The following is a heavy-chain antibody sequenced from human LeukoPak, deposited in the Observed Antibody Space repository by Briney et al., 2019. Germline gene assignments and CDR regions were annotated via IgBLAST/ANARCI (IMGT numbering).Heavy chain of an antibody. CDR3: ARNINPGRSRGLAGGLEP. J-gene: IGHJ5*02. D-gene: IGHD6-19*01. V-gene: IGHV1-69*05. Sequence: ASVKVSCKASGGTFSSYAISWVRQAPGQGLEWMGRIIPIFGTANYAQKFQGRVTITTDESTSTAYMELSSLRSEDTAVYYCARNINPGRSRGLAGGLEPWGQGTLVTVSS. CDR1: GGTFSSYA. CDR2: IIPIFGTA.